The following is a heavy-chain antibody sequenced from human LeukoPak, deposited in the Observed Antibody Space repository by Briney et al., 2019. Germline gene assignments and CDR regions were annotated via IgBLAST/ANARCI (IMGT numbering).Heavy chain of an antibody. CDR1: GFTFSSYA. Sequence: GGSLRLSCAASGFTFSSYAMHWVRQAPGKGLEYVSAISSNGGSTYYANSVKGRFTISRDNSKNTLYLQMGSLRAEDMAVYYCARGWSGSVYYYYMDVWGKGTTVTISS. CDR2: ISSNGGST. J-gene: IGHJ6*03. D-gene: IGHD3-10*01. CDR3: ARGWSGSVYYYYMDV. V-gene: IGHV3-64*01.